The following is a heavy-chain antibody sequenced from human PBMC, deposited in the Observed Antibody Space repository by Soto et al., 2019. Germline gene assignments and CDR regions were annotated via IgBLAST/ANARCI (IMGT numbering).Heavy chain of an antibody. CDR3: ARGLLGSGSYLYYYYYYGMDV. D-gene: IGHD3-10*01. Sequence: VASVKVSCRASGYTFTGYYMHWVRQAPGQGLEWMGWINPNSGGTNYAQKFQGWVTMTRDTSISTAYMELSRLRSDDTAVYYCARGLLGSGSYLYYYYYYGMDVWGQGTTVTVSS. CDR1: GYTFTGYY. CDR2: INPNSGGT. V-gene: IGHV1-2*04. J-gene: IGHJ6*02.